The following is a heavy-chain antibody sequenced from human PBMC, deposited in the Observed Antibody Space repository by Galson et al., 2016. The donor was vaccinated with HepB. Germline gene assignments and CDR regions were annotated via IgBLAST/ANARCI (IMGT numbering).Heavy chain of an antibody. Sequence: SLRLSCAASGFIFSSFAMSWVRQAPGKGLEWVSAITASGDSTFYADSVKGRFTISRDNSKNTLYLQMNSLRAEDTAVYYCAKDYNFLTGYHSDFEFWGQGTLVTVSS. V-gene: IGHV3-23*01. J-gene: IGHJ4*02. CDR2: ITASGDST. CDR3: AKDYNFLTGYHSDFEF. D-gene: IGHD3-9*01. CDR1: GFIFSSFA.